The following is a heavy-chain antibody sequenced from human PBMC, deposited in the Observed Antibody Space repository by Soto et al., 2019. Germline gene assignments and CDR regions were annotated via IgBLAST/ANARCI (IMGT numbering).Heavy chain of an antibody. CDR1: GVSISSYY. Sequence: VQLQESGPGLVKPSETLSLTCTVSGVSISSYYWSWIRQPPGQGLEWIGSIYYSGSTNYNPSLTLRVTLAVDTAKNQFSLQLSSVTAADTAVYYCARAYGYYFDYLGQGTPVTVSS. CDR2: IYYSGST. J-gene: IGHJ4*02. D-gene: IGHD4-17*01. V-gene: IGHV4-59*01. CDR3: ARAYGYYFDY.